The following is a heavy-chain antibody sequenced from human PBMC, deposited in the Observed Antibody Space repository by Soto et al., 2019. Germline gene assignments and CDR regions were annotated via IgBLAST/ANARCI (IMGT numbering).Heavy chain of an antibody. J-gene: IGHJ4*02. CDR3: ARDSADDYDYVWGSY. V-gene: IGHV1-69*12. CDR1: GGTFSSYA. CDR2: ITPIFGTA. Sequence: QVQLVQSGAEVKKPGSSVKVSCKASGGTFSSYAISWVRQAPGQGLEWMGGITPIFGTANYAQKFQGRVTITADESTSTAFMELSSLRSEDTAVYYCARDSADDYDYVWGSYWGQGTLVTVSS. D-gene: IGHD3-16*01.